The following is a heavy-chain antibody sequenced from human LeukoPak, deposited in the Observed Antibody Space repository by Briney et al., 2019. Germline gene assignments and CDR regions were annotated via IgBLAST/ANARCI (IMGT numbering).Heavy chain of an antibody. D-gene: IGHD3-10*01. Sequence: GGSLRLSCVASGFTFDDYAMHWVRQAPGKGLEWVSGISWNSGTINYADSVKGRLTISRDNAKNSLYLQMNSLRVEDTALYYCVKDRGAVYYGSGHGMDVWGKGPTVTVPS. CDR1: GFTFDDYA. CDR2: ISWNSGTI. J-gene: IGHJ6*04. V-gene: IGHV3-9*01. CDR3: VKDRGAVYYGSGHGMDV.